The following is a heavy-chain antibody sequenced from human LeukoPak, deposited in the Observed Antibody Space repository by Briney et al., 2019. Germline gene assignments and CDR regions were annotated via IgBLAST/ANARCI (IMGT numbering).Heavy chain of an antibody. Sequence: ASVTVSCKASGYTLTTYDINWVRQAPGQGLEWMGWMNPNSGKTGYAQTFQDRITITRNTSISTAYMELSSLGSEDTAVYYCARGSLIAVAGTNYYYYYMDVWGKGTTVTVSS. D-gene: IGHD6-19*01. J-gene: IGHJ6*03. V-gene: IGHV1-8*01. CDR1: GYTLTTYD. CDR2: MNPNSGKT. CDR3: ARGSLIAVAGTNYYYYYMDV.